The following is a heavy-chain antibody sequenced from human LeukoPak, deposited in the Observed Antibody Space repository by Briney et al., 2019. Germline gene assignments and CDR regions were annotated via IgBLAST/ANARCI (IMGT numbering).Heavy chain of an antibody. Sequence: SESLSLTCAVYGGSFSGYYWSWVRQPPGKGLEWIGEISLSGSTNYNPSLKSRVTISVDTSKNQFSLKLSSVTAADSAVYYCARGPTYYYDSSGYSFFFQHWGQGTLATLSS. D-gene: IGHD3-22*01. V-gene: IGHV4-34*01. J-gene: IGHJ1*01. CDR2: ISLSGST. CDR3: ARGPTYYYDSSGYSFFFQH. CDR1: GGSFSGYY.